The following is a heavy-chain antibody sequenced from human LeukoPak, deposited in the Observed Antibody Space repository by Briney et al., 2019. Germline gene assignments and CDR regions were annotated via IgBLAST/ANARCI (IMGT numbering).Heavy chain of an antibody. D-gene: IGHD3-22*01. CDR1: GGSISSSSYY. CDR2: IYYSGST. V-gene: IGHV4-39*01. CDR3: ARLYYDSSGYYQICYFDY. Sequence: PSETLSLTCTVSGGSISSSSYYWGWIRQPPGKGLEWIGSIYYSGSTYYNPSLKSRVTISVDTYKNQFSLNLSSVTAADTAVYYCARLYYDSSGYYQICYFDYWGQGTLVTVSS. J-gene: IGHJ4*02.